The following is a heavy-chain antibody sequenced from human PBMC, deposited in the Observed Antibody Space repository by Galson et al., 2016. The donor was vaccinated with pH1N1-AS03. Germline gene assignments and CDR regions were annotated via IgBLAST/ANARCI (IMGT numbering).Heavy chain of an antibody. CDR2: ITGVGVT. J-gene: IGHJ4*02. CDR1: GFAFRSHS. Sequence: SLRLSCAASGFAFRSHSMNWVRQAPGKGLEWISYITGVGVTMSGDSVRGRFVLSRDNAKNSVSLQMNSLRAADTAIYYCTRDGTDTYFDFDFWGQGTLVTVSS. D-gene: IGHD2/OR15-2a*01. V-gene: IGHV3-48*03. CDR3: TRDGTDTYFDFDF.